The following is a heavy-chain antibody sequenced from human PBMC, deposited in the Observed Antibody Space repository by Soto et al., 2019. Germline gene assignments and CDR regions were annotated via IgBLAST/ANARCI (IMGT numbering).Heavy chain of an antibody. CDR2: ISYTVDA. D-gene: IGHD5-18*01. CDR3: VGSLMSRAMESFDY. CDR1: AGSISRYY. J-gene: IGHJ4*02. Sequence: EPLSLTGSVSAGSISRYYWGWVRQSPGEGLEWIAHISYTVDASYNPSLKSRVTISLDTSKNQIALRLMSVTAADTAVYYCVGSLMSRAMESFDYWGQGHLVNV. V-gene: IGHV4-59*01.